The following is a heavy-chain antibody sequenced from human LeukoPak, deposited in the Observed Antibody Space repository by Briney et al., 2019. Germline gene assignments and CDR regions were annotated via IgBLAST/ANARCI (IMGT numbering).Heavy chain of an antibody. J-gene: IGHJ4*02. D-gene: IGHD2-2*01. CDR2: INHSGST. Sequence: SETLSLTCAVYGGSFSGYYWSWIRQPPGKGLEWIGEINHSGSTNYNPSLKRRVTISVDTSKNQFSLKLSSVTAADTAVYYCARGWDIVVVPAYYFDYWGQGSLVTVSS. CDR3: ARGWDIVVVPAYYFDY. V-gene: IGHV4-34*01. CDR1: GGSFSGYY.